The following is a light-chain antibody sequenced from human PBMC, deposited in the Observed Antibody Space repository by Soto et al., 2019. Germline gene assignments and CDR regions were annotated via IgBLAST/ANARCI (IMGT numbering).Light chain of an antibody. CDR1: SSNIGGKH. V-gene: IGLV1-47*01. Sequence: QAVVTQPPSASGTPGQRVTISCSGGSSNIGGKHVYWYHQLPGAAPTLLMYKSDQRPSGVPDRFSGSKSGTSASLVISGLRSEDEAHYYCVAWDDSLSGVVFGGGTKLTVL. CDR2: KSD. CDR3: VAWDDSLSGVV. J-gene: IGLJ3*02.